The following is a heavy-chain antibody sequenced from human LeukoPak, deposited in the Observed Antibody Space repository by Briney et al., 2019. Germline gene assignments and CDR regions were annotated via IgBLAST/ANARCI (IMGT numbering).Heavy chain of an antibody. CDR3: ARGGIVGAAPNYNYYYMDV. CDR1: GFTFSNYA. CDR2: ISYDGTNK. J-gene: IGHJ6*03. D-gene: IGHD1-26*01. Sequence: GGSLRLSCAASGFTFSNYAINWVRQAPGKGLEWVAVISYDGTNKYYADSVKGRFTMSRDNSKNTLFLQMNRLRVEDTAVYYCARGGIVGAAPNYNYYYMDVWGKGTTVTISS. V-gene: IGHV3-30*04.